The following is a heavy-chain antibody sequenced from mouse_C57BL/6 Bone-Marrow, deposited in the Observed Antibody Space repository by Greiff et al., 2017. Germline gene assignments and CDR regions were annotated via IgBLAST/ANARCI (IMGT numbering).Heavy chain of an antibody. D-gene: IGHD2-1*01. CDR2: INPRSGYT. CDR3: ATGGNYAWFAY. J-gene: IGHJ3*01. Sequence: QVQLQQSGAELAKPGASVKLSCKASGYTFTSYWMHWVQQRPGQGLEWIGYINPRSGYTKYHQKFTDQATLTADKSSSSAYIQLSSLTYDDSAVYDCATGGNYAWFAYWGQGTLVTVSA. CDR1: GYTFTSYW. V-gene: IGHV1-7*01.